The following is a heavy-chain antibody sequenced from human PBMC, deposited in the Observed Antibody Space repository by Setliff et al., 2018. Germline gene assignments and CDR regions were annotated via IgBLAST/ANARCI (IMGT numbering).Heavy chain of an antibody. V-gene: IGHV4-34*01. D-gene: IGHD3-3*01. CDR3: ARVTGFSYMDV. CDR1: GGSFSGYY. J-gene: IGHJ6*03. CDR2: INHSGST. Sequence: SETLSLTCAVYGGSFSGYYWSWIRQPPGKGLEWIGEINHSGSTNYNPSLKSRVTISVDTSKNQFSLSLSSVTAADTAVYFCARVTGFSYMDVWGKGTTVTVSS.